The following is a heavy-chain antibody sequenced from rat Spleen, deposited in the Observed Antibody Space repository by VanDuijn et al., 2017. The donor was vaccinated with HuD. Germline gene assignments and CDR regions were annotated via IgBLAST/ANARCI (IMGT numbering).Heavy chain of an antibody. V-gene: IGHV5-29*01. D-gene: IGHD1-9*01. CDR3: ARHGLRVYSLDY. CDR2: ISYDGSST. J-gene: IGHJ2*01. Sequence: EVQLVESGGGLVQPGRSLKLSCAASGFTFSNYGMAWVRQAPTKGLEWVATISYDGSSTYYRDSVKGRFTISRDNAKSTLYLQMDSLRSEDTATYYCARHGLRVYSLDYWGQGIMVTVSS. CDR1: GFTFSNYG.